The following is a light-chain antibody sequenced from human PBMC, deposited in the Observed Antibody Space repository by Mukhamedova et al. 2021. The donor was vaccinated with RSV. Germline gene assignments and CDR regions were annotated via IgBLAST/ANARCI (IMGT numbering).Light chain of an antibody. CDR1: QSVRSTY. CDR3: QQHGSSPFT. Sequence: MGSQSVRSTYLAWYQQRPGQAPRLLIYGANRRATGVPDRFSGSGSRTDFTLTISRLEPEDFAIYYCQQHGSSPFTFGPGTKVDIK. V-gene: IGKV3-20*01. J-gene: IGKJ3*01. CDR2: GAN.